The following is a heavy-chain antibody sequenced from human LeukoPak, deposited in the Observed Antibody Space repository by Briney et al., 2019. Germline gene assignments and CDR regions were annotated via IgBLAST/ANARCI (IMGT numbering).Heavy chain of an antibody. CDR2: IHYTGST. D-gene: IGHD3-16*01. CDR1: GGSISNF. J-gene: IGHJ3*02. CDR3: ARHFSLGAFDI. V-gene: IGHV4-39*01. Sequence: NPSETLSLTCTVFGGSISNFWGWIRQPPGKGLEWIGSIHYTGSTYYNASLKSRVTMSVDTSKNQFSLKLSSMTAAVTAVYYCARHFSLGAFDIWGQGTMVSVSS.